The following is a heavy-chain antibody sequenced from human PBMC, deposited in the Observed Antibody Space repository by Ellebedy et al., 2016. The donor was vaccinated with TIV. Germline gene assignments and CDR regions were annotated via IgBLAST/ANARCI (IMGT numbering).Heavy chain of an antibody. V-gene: IGHV3-11*06. CDR3: AIDSEFSNTWNGNAFDI. CDR2: ISSSSSNT. D-gene: IGHD1-1*01. J-gene: IGHJ3*02. Sequence: GESLKISCAASGFSFSDYHMSWIRQAPGKGLEWVSYISSSSSNTNYADSVKGRFTISRDNAKQSLYLQMNSLRAEDTAVYYCAIDSEFSNTWNGNAFDIWGQGTMVTVSP. CDR1: GFSFSDYH.